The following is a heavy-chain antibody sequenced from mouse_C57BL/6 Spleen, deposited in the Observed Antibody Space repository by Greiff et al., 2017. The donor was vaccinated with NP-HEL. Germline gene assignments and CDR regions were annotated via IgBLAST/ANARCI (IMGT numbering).Heavy chain of an antibody. D-gene: IGHD2-4*01. CDR1: GYTFTSYW. V-gene: IGHV1-59*01. Sequence: QVQLQQPGAELVRPGTSVKLSCKASGYTFTSYWMHWVKQRPGQGLEWIGVIDPSDSYTNYNQKFKGKATLTVDTSSSTAYMQLSSLTSEDSAVYYCARLLYDSLAYWGQGTLVTVSA. CDR3: ARLLYDSLAY. J-gene: IGHJ3*01. CDR2: IDPSDSYT.